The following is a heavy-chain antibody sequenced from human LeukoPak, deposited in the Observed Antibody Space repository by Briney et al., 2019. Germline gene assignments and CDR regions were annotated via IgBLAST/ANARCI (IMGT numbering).Heavy chain of an antibody. D-gene: IGHD5-24*01. Sequence: EASETLSLTGAVYGGSFSGYYWSWIRQPPGKGLEWIGEINHSGSTNYNPSLKSRVTISVDTSKNQFSLKLSSVTAADTAVYYCARTSRDGYNMRFDPWGQGTLVTVSS. V-gene: IGHV4-34*01. CDR2: INHSGST. CDR3: ARTSRDGYNMRFDP. J-gene: IGHJ5*02. CDR1: GGSFSGYY.